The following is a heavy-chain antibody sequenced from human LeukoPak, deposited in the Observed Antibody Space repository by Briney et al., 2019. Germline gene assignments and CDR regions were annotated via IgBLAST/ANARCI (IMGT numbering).Heavy chain of an antibody. CDR3: ARGRDYHDL. J-gene: IGHJ3*01. D-gene: IGHD5-12*01. V-gene: IGHV3-11*06. Sequence: GGSLRLSCAVSGFSFSEYYMTWIRQAPGKGLEWLSNIGSGSSFTNYADSLKGRFTISRDNAKNSLYLQMNSLRVEDTAVYYCARGRDYHDLWGQGTMVTVSS. CDR2: IGSGSSFT. CDR1: GFSFSEYY.